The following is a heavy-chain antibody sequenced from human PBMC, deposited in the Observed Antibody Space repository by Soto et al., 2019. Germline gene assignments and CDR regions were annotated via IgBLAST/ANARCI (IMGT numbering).Heavy chain of an antibody. J-gene: IGHJ6*03. D-gene: IGHD3-3*01. V-gene: IGHV4-59*01. CDR3: ARGYDDFWSGYYYYYMDV. CDR2: IYYSGST. Sequence: PSETLSLTCTVSGGSISSYYWSWIRQPPGKGLEWIGYIYYSGSTNYNPSLKSRVTISVDTSKNQFSLKLSSVTAADTAVYYCARGYDDFWSGYYYYYMDVWAKGTTVTVSS. CDR1: GGSISSYY.